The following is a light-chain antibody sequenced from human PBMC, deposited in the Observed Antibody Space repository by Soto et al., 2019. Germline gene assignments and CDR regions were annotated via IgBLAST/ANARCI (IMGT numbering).Light chain of an antibody. CDR2: DAS. CDR3: QQRSNWPPFT. V-gene: IGKV3-11*01. J-gene: IGKJ3*01. Sequence: EIVLTQSPATLSLSPGERATLSCRASQSVSSYLAWYQQKPGQAPRLLIYDASNRATGIPARFSGSGYGTDFTLNISSLEPEDFAVYYCQQRSNWPPFTFGPGNKVDIK. CDR1: QSVSSY.